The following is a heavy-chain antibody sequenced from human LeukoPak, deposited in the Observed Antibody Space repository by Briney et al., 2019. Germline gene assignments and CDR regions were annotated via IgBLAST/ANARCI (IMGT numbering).Heavy chain of an antibody. CDR2: IYYSGST. D-gene: IGHD3-10*01. J-gene: IGHJ6*03. CDR1: GGSISSSSYY. CDR3: ARVYYGSGSYYYYYMDV. Sequence: SETLSLTCTVSGGSISSSSYYWGWICQPPGKGLEWIGSIYYSGSTYYNPSLKSRVTISVDTSKNQFSLKLSSVTAADTAVYYCARVYYGSGSYYYYYMDVWGKGTTVTVSS. V-gene: IGHV4-39*07.